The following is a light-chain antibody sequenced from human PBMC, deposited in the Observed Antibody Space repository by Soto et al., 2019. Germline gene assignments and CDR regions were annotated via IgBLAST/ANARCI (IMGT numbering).Light chain of an antibody. CDR3: SSYTSSSTLV. J-gene: IGLJ1*01. CDR2: DVS. V-gene: IGLV2-14*01. CDR1: SSDVGGYNY. Sequence: QSVLTQPASVSGSPGQSITISCTGTSSDVGGYNYVSWYQQHPGKAPKLMIYDVSNRPSGVSNRFSGSKSGNTASLTISGLQAEDEAGYYFSSYTSSSTLVFGTGTKVTVL.